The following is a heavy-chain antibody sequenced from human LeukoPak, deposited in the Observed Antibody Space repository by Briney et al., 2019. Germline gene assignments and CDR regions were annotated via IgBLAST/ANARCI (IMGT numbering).Heavy chain of an antibody. CDR3: ARDLAAARLDF. D-gene: IGHD6-6*01. J-gene: IGHJ4*02. V-gene: IGHV3-33*08. CDR2: IWYDGSQE. Sequence: GGSLRLSCAASGFTFGSYAMSWVRQGPGKGLEWVANIWYDGSQEYYADTVKGRFTISRDISKNTLYLQMNSLRAEDTAVYYCARDLAAARLDFRGQGTLVTVPS. CDR1: GFTFGSYA.